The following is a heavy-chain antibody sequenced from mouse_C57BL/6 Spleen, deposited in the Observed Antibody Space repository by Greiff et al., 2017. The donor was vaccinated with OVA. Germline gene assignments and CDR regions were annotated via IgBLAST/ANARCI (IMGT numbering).Heavy chain of an antibody. V-gene: IGHV1-15*01. Sequence: QVQLKQSGAELVRPGASVTLSCKASGYTFTDYEMHWVKQTPVHGLEWIGAIDPETGGTAYNQKFKGKAILTADKSSSTAYMELRSLTSKDSAVYYCTREEGIYYYDFDYWGQGTTLTVSS. D-gene: IGHD1-1*01. J-gene: IGHJ2*01. CDR3: TREEGIYYYDFDY. CDR1: GYTFTDYE. CDR2: IDPETGGT.